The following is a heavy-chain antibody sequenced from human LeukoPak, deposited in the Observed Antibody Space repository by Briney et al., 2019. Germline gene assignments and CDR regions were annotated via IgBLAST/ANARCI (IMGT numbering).Heavy chain of an antibody. D-gene: IGHD3-10*01. CDR2: INHSGST. CDR3: AIDYYVSGSIDD. CDR1: GGSFSGYY. V-gene: IGHV4-34*01. Sequence: SETLSLTCAVYGGSFSGYYWSWIRQPPGKGLEWIGKINHSGSTNYNPSLKSRVTISVDTSKNQFSLKLSSVTAADTAVYYCAIDYYVSGSIDDWGQGTLGTVS. J-gene: IGHJ4*02.